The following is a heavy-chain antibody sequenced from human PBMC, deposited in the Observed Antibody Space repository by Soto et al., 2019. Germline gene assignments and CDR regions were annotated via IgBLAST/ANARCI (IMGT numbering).Heavy chain of an antibody. J-gene: IGHJ6*03. CDR1: GDSITSSGSY. CDR2: IYDSGST. Sequence: SETLSLTCTVSGDSITSSGSYWGWIRQPPGKGLEWIGYIYDSGSTNYNPSLKSRVTISVDTSKNQFSLNLTSVTAADTAVYYCARQGSNYGPYYYYYMDVWGKGTTVTVSS. D-gene: IGHD4-4*01. CDR3: ARQGSNYGPYYYYYMDV. V-gene: IGHV4-61*05.